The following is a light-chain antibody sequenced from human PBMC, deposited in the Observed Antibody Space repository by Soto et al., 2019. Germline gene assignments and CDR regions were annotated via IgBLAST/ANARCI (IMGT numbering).Light chain of an antibody. CDR1: QDIGTW. J-gene: IGKJ1*01. Sequence: DIQMTQSPSTLSASVGDRVTITCRASQDIGTWLAWYQQKPEKAPKVLIYRASHLESGVPSRFSASGSGTEFSLTINSLQADAFATYYCQQYHIYSWTFGQGTKVEIK. V-gene: IGKV1-5*03. CDR3: QQYHIYSWT. CDR2: RAS.